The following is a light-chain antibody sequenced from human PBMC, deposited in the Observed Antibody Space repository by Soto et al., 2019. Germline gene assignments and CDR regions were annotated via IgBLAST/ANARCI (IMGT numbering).Light chain of an antibody. CDR1: SSNIGAGRD. V-gene: IGLV1-40*01. CDR2: DSN. Sequence: QSVLTQPPSVSGAPGQRVIISCTVSSSNIGAGRDVHWYRQFPGEAPKFLISDSNHRPSGVPDRFSVSKSGASASLAIPGLRAEDEGDYFCQSYGTSLSGLYVFGTGTKVTVL. J-gene: IGLJ1*01. CDR3: QSYGTSLSGLYV.